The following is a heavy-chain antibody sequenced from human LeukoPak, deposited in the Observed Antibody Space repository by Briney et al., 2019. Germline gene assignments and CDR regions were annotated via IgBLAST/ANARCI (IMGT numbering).Heavy chain of an antibody. J-gene: IGHJ4*02. CDR2: IIPILGIA. CDR1: GGTFSSYA. CDR3: AKSIAVATGLFDY. V-gene: IGHV1-69*04. D-gene: IGHD6-19*01. Sequence: GASVKVSCEASGGTFSSYAISWVRQAPGQGLEWMGRIIPILGIANYAQKFQGRVTITSDKSTSTAYMELSSLRSEDTAVYYCAKSIAVATGLFDYWGQGTLVTVSS.